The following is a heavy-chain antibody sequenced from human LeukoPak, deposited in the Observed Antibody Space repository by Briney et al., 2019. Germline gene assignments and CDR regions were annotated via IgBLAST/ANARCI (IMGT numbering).Heavy chain of an antibody. CDR3: ARQGYADFSPRPFDY. Sequence: SETLSLTCTVSGGSISNSGYYWGWIRQPPGKGLEWIGSVYYSGKTNYNPSLKNRVTISVDTSKNQFSLKLRSVTAADTAVFYCARQGYADFSPRPFDYWGQGTLATVSS. D-gene: IGHD4-17*01. CDR2: VYYSGKT. CDR1: GGSISNSGYY. V-gene: IGHV4-39*01. J-gene: IGHJ4*02.